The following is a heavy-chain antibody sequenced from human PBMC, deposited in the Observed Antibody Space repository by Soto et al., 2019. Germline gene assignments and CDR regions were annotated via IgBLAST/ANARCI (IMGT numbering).Heavy chain of an antibody. CDR2: IYSGGGI. J-gene: IGHJ4*02. CDR3: ARTSGRFDY. D-gene: IGHD1-1*01. Sequence: GSLRLSGVASRFTVSSNYMSWVRQAPGKGLEWVSVIYSGGGIYYADSVKGRFTISRDNAKNSLYLQMNSLRDEDTAVYYCARTSGRFDYWGQGT. V-gene: IGHV3-53*01. CDR1: RFTVSSNY.